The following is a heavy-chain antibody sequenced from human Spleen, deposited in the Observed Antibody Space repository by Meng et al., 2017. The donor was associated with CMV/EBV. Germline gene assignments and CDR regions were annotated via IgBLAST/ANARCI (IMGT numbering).Heavy chain of an antibody. CDR2: INPKSGAI. Sequence: ASVKVSCKSSGYTFTDNFMFWVRKAPGQGLESMGYINPKSGAIRYAQKFQGRVTMTRDTSISTVFMELSRLRSDDTAMYFCARADFWSGYGLAVWGQGTTVTVSS. CDR3: ARADFWSGYGLAV. D-gene: IGHD3-3*01. J-gene: IGHJ6*02. CDR1: GYTFTDNF. V-gene: IGHV1-2*02.